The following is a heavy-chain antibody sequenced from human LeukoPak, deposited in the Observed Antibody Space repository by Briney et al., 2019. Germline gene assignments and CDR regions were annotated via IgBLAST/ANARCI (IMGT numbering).Heavy chain of an antibody. CDR2: ISSDGSNK. V-gene: IGHV3-30*04. CDR3: ARIDYTRRGAGTDY. Sequence: KAGGSLRLSCAASRFTFRNYGMHWVRQAPGKGLEWVAFISSDGSNKDYADSVKGRFTISRDNAKNSLYLQMNSLRAEDTAVYYCARIDYTRRGAGTDYWGQGTLVTVSS. D-gene: IGHD6-13*01. J-gene: IGHJ4*02. CDR1: RFTFRNYG.